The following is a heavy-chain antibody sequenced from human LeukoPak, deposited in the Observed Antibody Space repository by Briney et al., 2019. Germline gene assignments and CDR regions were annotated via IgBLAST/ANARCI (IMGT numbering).Heavy chain of an antibody. D-gene: IGHD3-22*01. V-gene: IGHV4-34*01. CDR2: INHSGST. Sequence: SXXLSLTCAVYGGSFSGYYWSWIRQPPGKGLEWIGEINHSGSTNYNPSLKSRVTISVDTSKNQFSLKLSSVTAADTAVYYCARDSSGYYYGYWGQGTLVTVSS. CDR1: GGSFSGYY. CDR3: ARDSSGYYYGY. J-gene: IGHJ4*02.